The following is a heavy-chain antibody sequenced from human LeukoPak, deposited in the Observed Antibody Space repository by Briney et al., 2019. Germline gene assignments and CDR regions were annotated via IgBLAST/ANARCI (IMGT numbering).Heavy chain of an antibody. CDR3: AREVGGKDHKFFDL. CDR1: RFIHCSC. D-gene: IGHD6-19*01. Sequence: PGMPLTLFCTAWRFIHCSCYALCPRQAPGKGLVWVAVISYDGSNKYYADSVKGRFTISRDNSKNTLYLQMNSLRAEDTAVYYCAREVGGKDHKFFDLWGRGTLVTVA. J-gene: IGHJ2*01. V-gene: IGHV3-30-3*01. CDR2: ISYDGSNK.